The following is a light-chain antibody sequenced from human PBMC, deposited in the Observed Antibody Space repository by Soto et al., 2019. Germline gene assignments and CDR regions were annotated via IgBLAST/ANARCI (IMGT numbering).Light chain of an antibody. Sequence: QSALTQPASVSGSPGQSITISCTGTSSDVGGYNYVAWYPQHPGKDPKLIMSEVSNRPSGASNRFSGSKSGHTASLTISGLQADDEADYYCTSYTSKATGVFGTGTKVTVL. CDR1: SSDVGGYNY. CDR3: TSYTSKATGV. J-gene: IGLJ1*01. CDR2: EVS. V-gene: IGLV2-14*01.